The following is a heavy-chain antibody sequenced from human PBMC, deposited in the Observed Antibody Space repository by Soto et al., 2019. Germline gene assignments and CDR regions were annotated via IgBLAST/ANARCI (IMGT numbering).Heavy chain of an antibody. V-gene: IGHV1-8*01. J-gene: IGHJ2*01. Sequence: QVQLVQSGAEVKKPGASVKVSCKASGYTFTSYDINWVRQATGQGLEWMGWMNPNSGNTGYAQKFQGGVTRTSNTSISTAYMELSSLRAEDTAVYYCVRRGFSSSWGYWYFDLWGRCTLVTVSS. D-gene: IGHD6-13*01. CDR3: VRRGFSSSWGYWYFDL. CDR2: MNPNSGNT. CDR1: GYTFTSYD.